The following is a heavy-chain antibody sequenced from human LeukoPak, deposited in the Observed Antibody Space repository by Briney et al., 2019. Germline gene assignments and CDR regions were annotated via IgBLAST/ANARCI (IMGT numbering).Heavy chain of an antibody. D-gene: IGHD1-1*01. CDR3: ARGGTTGTTTFFDY. J-gene: IGHJ4*02. CDR2: ISSSSSYI. V-gene: IGHV3-21*01. CDR1: GFTFSSYS. Sequence: GGSLRLSCAASGFTFSSYSMNWVRQAPGKGLEWVSSISSSSSYIYYADSVKGRFTISRDNAKNSLYLQMNSLRAEDTAVYYCARGGTTGTTTFFDYWGQGTLVTVSS.